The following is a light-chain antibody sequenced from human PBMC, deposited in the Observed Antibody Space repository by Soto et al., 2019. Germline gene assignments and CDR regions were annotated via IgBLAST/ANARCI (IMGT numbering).Light chain of an antibody. V-gene: IGKV1-5*03. Sequence: DIQMTQSPSTLSASVGDRVTITCRASQSISSWLAWYQQKPGKAPKLLIYKASSLESGVPSRFSGSGSGTEFTLTISSLQPDDFATYYCQQYSDYSRTFGQGTKVEIK. J-gene: IGKJ1*01. CDR2: KAS. CDR1: QSISSW. CDR3: QQYSDYSRT.